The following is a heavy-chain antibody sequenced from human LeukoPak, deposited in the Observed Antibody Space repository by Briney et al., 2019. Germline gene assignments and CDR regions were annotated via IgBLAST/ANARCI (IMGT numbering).Heavy chain of an antibody. J-gene: IGHJ5*02. Sequence: GGSLRLSCAASGFTVNNNYMRWVRQAPGKGLEWVSLIYSGGETHYANSVKGRFTISRDISKNTLYLQMNSLRAEDTAVYYCAVWFTPWGQGTLVTV. V-gene: IGHV3-53*01. CDR2: IYSGGET. CDR3: AVWFTP. CDR1: GFTVNNNY.